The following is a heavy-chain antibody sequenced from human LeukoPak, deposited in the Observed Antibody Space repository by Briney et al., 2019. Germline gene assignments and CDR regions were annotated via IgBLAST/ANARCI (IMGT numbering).Heavy chain of an antibody. D-gene: IGHD6-19*01. CDR3: ATLRWGSGRYAGDY. Sequence: GGSLRLSCAASGFTFSSYGMNWVRQAPGKGLEWISYISSTGSRIHYADSVKGRFTISREDAKNSLYLQMNSLRAEDTAVYYCATLRWGSGRYAGDYWGQGSLVTVSS. V-gene: IGHV3-48*04. J-gene: IGHJ4*02. CDR1: GFTFSSYG. CDR2: ISSTGSRI.